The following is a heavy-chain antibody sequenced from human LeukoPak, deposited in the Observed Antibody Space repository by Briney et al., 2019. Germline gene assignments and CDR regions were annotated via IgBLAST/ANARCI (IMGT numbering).Heavy chain of an antibody. CDR1: GFTFSSYG. CDR3: AKGRPYCSGGSCYYNWFDP. D-gene: IGHD2-15*01. J-gene: IGHJ5*02. V-gene: IGHV3-30*18. CDR2: ISYDGSNK. Sequence: GSLRLSCAAPGFTFSSYGMHWVRQAPGKGLEWVAVISYDGSNKYYADSVKGRFTISRDNSKNTLYLQMNSLRAEDTAVYYCAKGRPYCSGGSCYYNWFDPWGQGTLVTVSS.